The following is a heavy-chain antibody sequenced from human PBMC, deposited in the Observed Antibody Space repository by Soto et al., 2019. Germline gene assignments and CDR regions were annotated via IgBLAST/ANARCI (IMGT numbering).Heavy chain of an antibody. J-gene: IGHJ4*02. CDR1: GFTISPYV. V-gene: IGHV3-23*01. CDR3: AKGWMDY. D-gene: IGHD5-12*01. Sequence: EVQLLESGGGLVQPGGSLTLSCAASGFTISPYVMSWVRQAPGEGLEWVSTISGSGDTTRYTDSVKGRFTISRDNSRNTLSLQMNSLRAEGTAVYYCAKGWMDYWGQGTLVTVSS. CDR2: ISGSGDTT.